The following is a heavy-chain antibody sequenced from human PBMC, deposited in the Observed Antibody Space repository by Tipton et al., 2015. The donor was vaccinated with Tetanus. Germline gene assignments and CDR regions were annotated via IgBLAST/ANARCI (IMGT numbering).Heavy chain of an antibody. V-gene: IGHV3-30*18. D-gene: IGHD2-15*01. CDR2: IPFDGRNE. Sequence: VQSGGGVVQPGRSLRLSCAASGFRFSYSGTHWVRQAPGKGLEWVAVIPFDGRNERYADSVKGRFIISRDNSKNTLYLQMNSLRPEDTAVYYCAKEFQRARIRFFDSWGQGSQVTASS. CDR3: AKEFQRARIRFFDS. J-gene: IGHJ4*02. CDR1: GFRFSYSG.